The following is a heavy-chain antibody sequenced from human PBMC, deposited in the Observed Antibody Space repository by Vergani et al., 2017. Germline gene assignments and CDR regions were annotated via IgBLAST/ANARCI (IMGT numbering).Heavy chain of an antibody. D-gene: IGHD5-12*01. Sequence: QLQLQESGPGLVKPSETLSLTCTVSGGSISSSSYYWGWLRQSPGKGLAWIGSIYYSGKTYSSPSLKSRVTISVDTWENQFSLKVSSVTAADTAVYYCATGDSGFESWGQGTLVTVSS. CDR1: GGSISSSSYY. J-gene: IGHJ5*01. CDR3: ATGDSGFES. CDR2: IYYSGKT. V-gene: IGHV4-39*01.